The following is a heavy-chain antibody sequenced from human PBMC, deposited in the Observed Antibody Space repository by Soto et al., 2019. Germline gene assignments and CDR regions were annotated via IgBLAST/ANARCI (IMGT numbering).Heavy chain of an antibody. CDR1: GGSISSGGYS. Sequence: SETLSVTCAVSGGSISSGGYSWSWIRQPPGKGLEWIGYIYHSGSTYYNPSLKSRVTISVDRSKNQFSLKLSSVTAADTAVYYCARVHYDTNYYFDYWGQGTLVTVSS. CDR3: ARVHYDTNYYFDY. CDR2: IYHSGST. V-gene: IGHV4-30-2*01. J-gene: IGHJ4*02. D-gene: IGHD3-3*01.